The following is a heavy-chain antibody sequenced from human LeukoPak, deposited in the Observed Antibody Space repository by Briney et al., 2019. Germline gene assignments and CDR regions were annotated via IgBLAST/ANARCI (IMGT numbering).Heavy chain of an antibody. Sequence: GGSLRLSCAASGFTFSSYGMHRVRQAPGKGLEWVAFIWYDGSKQYYADSVKGRFTISRDNSKNTLYLQMNSLRAEDTAVYYCAKDLALYYYDSSGPDYWGQGTLVTVSS. CDR1: GFTFSSYG. J-gene: IGHJ4*02. CDR2: IWYDGSKQ. CDR3: AKDLALYYYDSSGPDY. D-gene: IGHD3-22*01. V-gene: IGHV3-30*02.